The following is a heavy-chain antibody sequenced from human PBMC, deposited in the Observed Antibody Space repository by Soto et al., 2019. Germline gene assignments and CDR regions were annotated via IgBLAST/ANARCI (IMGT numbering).Heavy chain of an antibody. CDR1: GFTFSSYS. Sequence: GGSLRLSCAASGFTFSSYSMNWVRQAPGKRLEWVSSISSSSSYIYYADSVKGRFTISRDNAKNSLYLQMNSLRAEDTAVYYCARDGDIVVVPAAIRGLWFDPWGQGXLVTVSS. J-gene: IGHJ5*02. V-gene: IGHV3-21*01. D-gene: IGHD2-2*02. CDR2: ISSSSSYI. CDR3: ARDGDIVVVPAAIRGLWFDP.